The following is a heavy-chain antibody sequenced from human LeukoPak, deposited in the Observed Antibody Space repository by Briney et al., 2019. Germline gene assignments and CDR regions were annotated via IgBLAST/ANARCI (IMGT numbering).Heavy chain of an antibody. Sequence: GESLKISCKGSGYSFTDYWIGWVRQMPGKGLEWMGVIYPGDSDNRYSLPFQGQVTISAVKSISTTYLQWSSLTASDTAMYYCARVVGEYNSAWMDVWGKGTTVTVSS. CDR2: IYPGDSDN. V-gene: IGHV5-51*01. D-gene: IGHD6-19*01. CDR3: ARVVGEYNSAWMDV. J-gene: IGHJ6*04. CDR1: GYSFTDYW.